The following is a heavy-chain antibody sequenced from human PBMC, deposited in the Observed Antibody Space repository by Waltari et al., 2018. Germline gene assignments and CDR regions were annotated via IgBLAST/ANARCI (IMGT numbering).Heavy chain of an antibody. CDR3: VGATMELFYYYYYMDV. J-gene: IGHJ6*03. CDR2: GYHSGST. CDR1: AYSITSGSH. Sequence: QVQLQESGPGLVKPSETLSLTCTVSAYSITSGSHWGWIRQPPGKGLEWIGSGYHSGSTYYNPSLKSRVTISIDTSKNQFSLKLRSVTAADTAVYYCVGATMELFYYYYYMDVWGKGTTVTISS. D-gene: IGHD5-12*01. V-gene: IGHV4-38-2*02.